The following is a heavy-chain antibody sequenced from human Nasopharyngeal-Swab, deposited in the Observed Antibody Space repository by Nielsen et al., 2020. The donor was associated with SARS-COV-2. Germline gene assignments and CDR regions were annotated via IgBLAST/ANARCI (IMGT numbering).Heavy chain of an antibody. V-gene: IGHV1-24*01. CDR2: FYPEDGEK. CDR1: GYTLTELS. Sequence: ASEQVSCQVSGYTLTELSMHWMLQAPGKGLAWVGGFYPEDGEKIYAQKFQGRVTKTEDTSTATAYMELSSLTSEDTAVYYCSTVAGGYGRFDYWGQGTLVTVSS. CDR3: STVAGGYGRFDY. D-gene: IGHD5-18*01. J-gene: IGHJ4*02.